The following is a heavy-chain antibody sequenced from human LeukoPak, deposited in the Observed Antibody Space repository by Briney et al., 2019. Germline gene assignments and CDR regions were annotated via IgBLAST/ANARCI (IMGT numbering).Heavy chain of an antibody. CDR3: ARDRGGWFDP. V-gene: IGHV3-21*01. D-gene: IGHD3-10*01. J-gene: IGHJ5*02. CDR1: GFTFSSYS. CDR2: MSGSGTYI. Sequence: GGSLRLSCAASGFTFSSYSMNWVRQAPGKGLEWVSFMSGSGTYIYYADSLKGRFTISRDNAKNSLYLQMNSLRAEGTAVYYCARDRGGWFDPWGQGTLVIVSS.